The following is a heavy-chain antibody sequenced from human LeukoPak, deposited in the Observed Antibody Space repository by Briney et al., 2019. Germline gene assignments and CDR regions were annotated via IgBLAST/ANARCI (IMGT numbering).Heavy chain of an antibody. CDR1: GFTFSSYA. D-gene: IGHD1-26*01. CDR3: AKVGSGSLLGAFDI. J-gene: IGHJ3*02. CDR2: ISGSGGST. Sequence: GGSLRLSCAASGFTFSSYAMSWVRQAPGKGLEWVSAISGSGGSTYYADSVKGRFTISRDNAKNSLYLHMNIVRPEDMALYYCAKVGSGSLLGAFDIWGQGTRVTVSS. V-gene: IGHV3-23*01.